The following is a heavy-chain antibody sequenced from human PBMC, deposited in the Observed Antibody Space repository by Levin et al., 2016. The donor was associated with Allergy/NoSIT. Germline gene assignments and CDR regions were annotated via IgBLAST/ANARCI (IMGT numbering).Heavy chain of an antibody. CDR1: GYTFTIYG. CDR3: VRDSVDTALVFDY. V-gene: IGHV1-18*04. CDR2: ISAQNGNT. J-gene: IGHJ4*02. Sequence: ASVKVSCKASGYTFTIYGVSWVRQAPGQGLEWMGWISAQNGNTKYSQKFQDRVTMTTDASTSTAYMELRSLRSDDTAVYYCVRDSVDTALVFDYWGQGTLVAVSS. D-gene: IGHD5-18*01.